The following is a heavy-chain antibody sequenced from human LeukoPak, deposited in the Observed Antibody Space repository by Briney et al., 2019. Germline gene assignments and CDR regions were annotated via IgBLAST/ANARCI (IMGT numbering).Heavy chain of an antibody. CDR2: IYYSGST. CDR3: ARVAPEAASLDY. D-gene: IGHD6-13*01. Sequence: SETLSLTCTVPGGSISSYYWSWIRQPPGEGLEWIGYIYYSGSTNYNPSLKSRVTISVDTSKNQFSLKLSSVTAADTAVYYCARVAPEAASLDYWGQGTLVTVSS. V-gene: IGHV4-59*01. CDR1: GGSISSYY. J-gene: IGHJ4*02.